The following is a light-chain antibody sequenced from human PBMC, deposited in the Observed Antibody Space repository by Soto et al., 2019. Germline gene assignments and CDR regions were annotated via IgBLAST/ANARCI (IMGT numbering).Light chain of an antibody. V-gene: IGKV3-20*01. CDR2: GAS. J-gene: IGKJ1*01. CDR3: QQYGSSPPWT. CDR1: QSVSNNY. Sequence: DILFTQSPGTLSLSPGERGTLSCRASQSVSNNYLAWFQHKPGQAPRLLIFGASTRATGIPDRFSGSGSGTRFTLTISSLEPEDVAVYYCQQYGSSPPWTFGQGTKVDIK.